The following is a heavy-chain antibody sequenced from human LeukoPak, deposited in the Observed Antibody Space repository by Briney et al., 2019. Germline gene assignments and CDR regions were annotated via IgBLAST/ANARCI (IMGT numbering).Heavy chain of an antibody. CDR3: TTWPAAHLKFDY. D-gene: IGHD2-2*01. Sequence: GGSLRLSCAASGFTFSNTWMSWVRQAPGKGLEWVGRIKSKTDGGTTDYAAPVKGRFTISRDDSKNTLYLHMNSLKTEDTAVYYCTTWPAAHLKFDYWGQGTLVTVSS. J-gene: IGHJ4*02. CDR2: IKSKTDGGTT. V-gene: IGHV3-15*01. CDR1: GFTFSNTW.